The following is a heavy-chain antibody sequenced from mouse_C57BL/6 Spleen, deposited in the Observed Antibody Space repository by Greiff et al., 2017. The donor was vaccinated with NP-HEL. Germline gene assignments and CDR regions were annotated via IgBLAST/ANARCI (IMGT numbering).Heavy chain of an antibody. CDR1: GYTFTDYN. J-gene: IGHJ4*01. CDR3: ARVEVTTYYAMDY. Sequence: VQLKESGPELVKPGASVKIPCKASGYTFTDYNMDWVKQSHGKSLEWIGDINPNNGGTIYNQKFKGKATLTVDKSSSTAYMELRSLTSEDTAVYYCARVEVTTYYAMDYWGQGTSVTVSS. D-gene: IGHD2-5*01. CDR2: INPNNGGT. V-gene: IGHV1-18*01.